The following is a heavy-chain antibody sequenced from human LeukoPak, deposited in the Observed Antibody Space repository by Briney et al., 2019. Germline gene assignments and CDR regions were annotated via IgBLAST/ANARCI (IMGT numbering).Heavy chain of an antibody. CDR2: ISSSCSTI. D-gene: IGHD3-10*01. CDR3: AKPSWFGEYYFDY. CDR1: GFTFSSYE. Sequence: GGSLRLSCAASGFTFSSYEMNWVRQAPGKGLVGVSYISSSCSTIYYADSVKGRFTISRDNSKNTLYLQMNSLRAEDTAVYYCAKPSWFGEYYFDYWGQGTLVTVSS. J-gene: IGHJ4*02. V-gene: IGHV3-48*03.